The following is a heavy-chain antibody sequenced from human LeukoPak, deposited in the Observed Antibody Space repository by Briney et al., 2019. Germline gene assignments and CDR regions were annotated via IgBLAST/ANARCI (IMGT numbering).Heavy chain of an antibody. CDR1: GGSISSYY. D-gene: IGHD6-19*01. J-gene: IGHJ6*02. CDR3: ARDLSYSSGWYHYYYYGMDV. Sequence: SETLSLTCTVSGGSISSYYWNWIRQPAGKGLEWIGRIYTSGSTNYNPSLKSRVTMSVDTSKNQFSLKLSSVTAADTAVYYCARDLSYSSGWYHYYYYGMDVWGQGTTVTVSS. CDR2: IYTSGST. V-gene: IGHV4-4*07.